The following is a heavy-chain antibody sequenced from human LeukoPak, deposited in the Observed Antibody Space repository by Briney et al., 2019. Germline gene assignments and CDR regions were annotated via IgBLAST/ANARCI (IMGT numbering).Heavy chain of an antibody. J-gene: IGHJ6*02. V-gene: IGHV4-4*02. CDR3: AREMGVVTAHGIDV. CDR2: IYHSGST. D-gene: IGHD4-23*01. CDR1: GGSISSSNW. Sequence: SETLSPTCAVSGGSISSSNWWSWVRQPPGKGLAWIGEIYHSGSTNYNPSLKSRVTISVDKSKNQFSLKLSSVTAADTALYYCAREMGVVTAHGIDVWGQGTTVTVSS.